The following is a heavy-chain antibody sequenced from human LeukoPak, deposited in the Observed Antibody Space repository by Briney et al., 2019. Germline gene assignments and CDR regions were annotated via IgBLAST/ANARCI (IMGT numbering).Heavy chain of an antibody. CDR3: AAENYDFWSGDWWFDP. D-gene: IGHD3-3*01. CDR2: ISSSSSYI. Sequence: GGSLRLSCAASGFTFSSYSMNWVRQAPGKGLEWVSSISSSSSYIYYADSVKGRFTISRDNAKNSLYLQMNSLRVEDTAVYYCAAENYDFWSGDWWFDPWGQGTLVTVSS. CDR1: GFTFSSYS. J-gene: IGHJ5*02. V-gene: IGHV3-21*01.